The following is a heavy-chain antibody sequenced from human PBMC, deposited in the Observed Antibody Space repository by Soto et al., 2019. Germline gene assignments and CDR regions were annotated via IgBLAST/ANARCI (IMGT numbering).Heavy chain of an antibody. CDR2: ISAYNGNT. CDR1: GYTFTSYG. J-gene: IGHJ3*02. CDR3: ARQKYYDYVWGSYRLDAFDI. D-gene: IGHD3-16*02. V-gene: IGHV1-18*01. Sequence: QVQLVQSGAEVKKPGASVKVSCKASGYTFTSYGISWVRQAPGQGLEWMGWISAYNGNTNYAQKLQGRVTMTTDTSTSTAYMELRSLRSDETAVYYCARQKYYDYVWGSYRLDAFDIWGQGTMVTVSS.